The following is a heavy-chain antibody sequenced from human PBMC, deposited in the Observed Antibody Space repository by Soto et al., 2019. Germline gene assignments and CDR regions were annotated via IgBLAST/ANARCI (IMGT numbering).Heavy chain of an antibody. CDR2: ISGSGGST. Sequence: GESLKISCAASGFTFSSYAMSWVRQAPGKGLEWVSAISGSGGSTYYADSVKGRFTISRDNSKNTLYLQMNSLRAEDTAVYYCAKPSYDILTGYFCGMDVWGQGTTVTVSS. D-gene: IGHD3-9*01. J-gene: IGHJ6*02. CDR1: GFTFSSYA. CDR3: AKPSYDILTGYFCGMDV. V-gene: IGHV3-23*01.